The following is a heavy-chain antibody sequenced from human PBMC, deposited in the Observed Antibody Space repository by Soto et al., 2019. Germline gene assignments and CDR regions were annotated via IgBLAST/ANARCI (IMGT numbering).Heavy chain of an antibody. CDR3: ASSRGLQFCMDV. CDR1: GYTFIIYY. Sequence: ASVKVSCKASGYTFIIYYMYWVRQAPGQGLEWMGIITPSGGTTTYAQNFQGRVTMSRDTSTSTFYMELRKRRSEDTAVYYCASSRGLQFCMDVWGQGTAVTVSS. CDR2: ITPSGGTT. V-gene: IGHV1-46*01. J-gene: IGHJ6*02. D-gene: IGHD5-12*01.